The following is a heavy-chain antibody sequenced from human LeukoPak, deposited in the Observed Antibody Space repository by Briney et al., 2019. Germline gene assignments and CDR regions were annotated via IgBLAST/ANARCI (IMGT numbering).Heavy chain of an antibody. CDR2: IRYDGSNK. V-gene: IGHV3-30*02. CDR3: ARDCGSSWEPNENWFDP. Sequence: PGGSLRLSCAASGFTFSNNGMHWVRQAPGKGLEWVAFIRYDGSNKYYADSVKGRFTISRDNSKNTLYLQMNSLRAEDTAVYYCARDCGSSWEPNENWFDPWGQGTLVTVSS. D-gene: IGHD6-13*01. J-gene: IGHJ5*02. CDR1: GFTFSNNG.